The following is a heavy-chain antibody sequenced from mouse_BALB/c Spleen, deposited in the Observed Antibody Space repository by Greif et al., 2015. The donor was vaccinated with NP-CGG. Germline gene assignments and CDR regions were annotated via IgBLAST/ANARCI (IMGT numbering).Heavy chain of an antibody. D-gene: IGHD2-2*01. J-gene: IGHJ3*01. V-gene: IGHV14-3*02. CDR1: GFNIKDAY. CDR3: ARPYGYDEFAY. Sequence: VQLKQSGAELVKPGASVKLSCTASGFNIKDAYMHWVKQRPEQGLEWIGRIDPANGNTKYDPKFQGKATITADTSSNTAYLQLSSLTAEDTAVYYCARPYGYDEFAYWGQGTLVTVSA. CDR2: IDPANGNT.